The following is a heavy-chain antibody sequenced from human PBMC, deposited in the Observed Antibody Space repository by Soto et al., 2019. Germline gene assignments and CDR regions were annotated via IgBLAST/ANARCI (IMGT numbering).Heavy chain of an antibody. Sequence: QVQLVESGGGVVQPGRSLRLSCAASGFTFSRYGMHWVRQAPGKGLEWVAVISFDGSKKYYAESVTGRFTISRDNSKNSLYLQVNSLRAEDTAVYYCAKEAGSLNFDFWGQGTLVTVSS. CDR3: AKEAGSLNFDF. CDR2: ISFDGSKK. CDR1: GFTFSRYG. J-gene: IGHJ4*02. D-gene: IGHD2-8*01. V-gene: IGHV3-30*18.